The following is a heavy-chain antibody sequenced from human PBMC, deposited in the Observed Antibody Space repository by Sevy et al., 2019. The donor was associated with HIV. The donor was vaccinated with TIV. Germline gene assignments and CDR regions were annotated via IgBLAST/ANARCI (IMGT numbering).Heavy chain of an antibody. J-gene: IGHJ3*02. CDR1: GFTFRNYG. D-gene: IGHD2-8*02. V-gene: IGHV3-33*01. CDR2: IWYDGSNK. CDR3: ARDLSRPARTTGDAFDM. Sequence: GGSLRLSCAASGFTFRNYGMHWIRQSPGKGLEWVAVIWYDGSNKYYADSVKGRFTISIDNSNSRLYLQLNSLMAEDTAVYYCARDLSRPARTTGDAFDMWGQGTMVTVSS.